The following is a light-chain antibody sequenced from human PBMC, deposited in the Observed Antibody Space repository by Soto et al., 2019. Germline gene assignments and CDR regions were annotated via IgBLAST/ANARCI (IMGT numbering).Light chain of an antibody. V-gene: IGKV3-15*01. Sequence: EIVMTQSPAILSVSPGERATLSCRASQSVGSNFAWYQQKPGQAPRLLMYGPSTRANGLPARFSGSGSGTEFTLTISNLQSEDFAVYYCHQFNNWPPGTFGQGTKVEIK. J-gene: IGKJ1*01. CDR2: GPS. CDR1: QSVGSN. CDR3: HQFNNWPPGT.